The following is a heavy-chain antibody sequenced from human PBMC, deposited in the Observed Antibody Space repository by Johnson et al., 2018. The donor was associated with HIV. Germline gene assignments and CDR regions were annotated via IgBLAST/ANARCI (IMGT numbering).Heavy chain of an antibody. V-gene: IGHV3-20*04. CDR1: GFTVDDYD. CDR2: FYRNGGSS. Sequence: VQLVESGGGVVRPGGSLRLSCEASGFTVDDYDMSWVRPVPGKGLEWVSGFYRNGGSSGYASSVKGRFTLHRDDAKNSLYLQMNSLTVEDTALYYCARDPTTQNSRLTGDFGAFDIWGQGTMVIVSS. J-gene: IGHJ3*02. D-gene: IGHD7-27*01. CDR3: ARDPTTQNSRLTGDFGAFDI.